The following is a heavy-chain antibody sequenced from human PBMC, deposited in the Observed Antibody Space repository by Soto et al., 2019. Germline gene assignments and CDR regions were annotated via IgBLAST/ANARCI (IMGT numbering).Heavy chain of an antibody. J-gene: IGHJ6*02. CDR3: ANRYCSGGSCYYYGMDV. V-gene: IGHV3-30*18. D-gene: IGHD2-15*01. CDR2: ISYDGSNK. Sequence: QVQLVESGGGVVQPGRSLRLSCAASGFTFSSYGMHWVRQAPGKGLEWVAVISYDGSNKYYADSVKGRFTISRDNSKNTLYLQMNSLRAEDTAVYYCANRYCSGGSCYYYGMDVWGQGTTVTVSS. CDR1: GFTFSSYG.